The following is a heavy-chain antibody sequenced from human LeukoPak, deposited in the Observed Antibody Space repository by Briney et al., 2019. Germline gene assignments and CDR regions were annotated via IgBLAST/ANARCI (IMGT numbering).Heavy chain of an antibody. J-gene: IGHJ3*02. D-gene: IGHD2-15*01. Sequence: PGGSLRLSCAASGFTFSDYYMSWIRQAPGKGLEWVSYISSSGSTIYYADSVKGRFTISRDNANNSLYLQMNSLRAEDTAVYYCARDGPRGCSGGSCYAFDIWGQGTMVTVSS. CDR1: GFTFSDYY. CDR3: ARDGPRGCSGGSCYAFDI. CDR2: ISSSGSTI. V-gene: IGHV3-11*01.